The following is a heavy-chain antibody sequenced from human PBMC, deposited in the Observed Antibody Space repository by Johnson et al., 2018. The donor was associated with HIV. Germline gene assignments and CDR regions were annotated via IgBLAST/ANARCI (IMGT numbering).Heavy chain of an antibody. Sequence: VQLVESGGGLVQPGGSLRLSCATSGFTFSSYWMSWVRQAPGKGLEWVPFIHYDGSNKYYADSVKGRFTISRDNSKNTLYLQMNSLRAEDTAVYYCATGVVVTAMNDAFDIWGQGTMVTVSS. CDR1: GFTFSSYW. CDR3: ATGVVVTAMNDAFDI. J-gene: IGHJ3*02. D-gene: IGHD2-21*02. CDR2: IHYDGSNK. V-gene: IGHV3-30*02.